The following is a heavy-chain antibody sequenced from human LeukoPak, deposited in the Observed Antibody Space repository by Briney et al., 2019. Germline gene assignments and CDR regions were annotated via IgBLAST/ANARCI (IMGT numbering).Heavy chain of an antibody. D-gene: IGHD2-2*02. CDR3: ARAPYCSSTSCYSPSYYYYYGMDV. V-gene: IGHV4-34*01. CDR2: INHSGST. Sequence: SETLSLTCAVYGGSFSGYYWRWIRQPPGKGLEWIGEINHSGSTNYNPSLKSRVTISVDTSKNQFSLKLSSVTAADTAVYYCARAPYCSSTSCYSPSYYYYYGMDVWGQGTTVTVSS. J-gene: IGHJ6*02. CDR1: GGSFSGYY.